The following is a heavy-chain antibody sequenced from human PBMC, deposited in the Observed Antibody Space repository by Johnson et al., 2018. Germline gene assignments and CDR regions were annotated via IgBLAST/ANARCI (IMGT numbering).Heavy chain of an antibody. Sequence: QVQLVQSGGGLVQPGGSLSLSCAASGFTFSSCAMSWVRQAPGKGLEWVAVISYDGSNKYYADSVKGRFTISRDNSKNTLYLQMNSLRAEDTAVYYCARAPPGVVAANRDAFDIWGQGTMVTVSS. V-gene: IGHV3-30*03. CDR1: GFTFSSCA. J-gene: IGHJ3*02. CDR2: ISYDGSNK. D-gene: IGHD2-15*01. CDR3: ARAPPGVVAANRDAFDI.